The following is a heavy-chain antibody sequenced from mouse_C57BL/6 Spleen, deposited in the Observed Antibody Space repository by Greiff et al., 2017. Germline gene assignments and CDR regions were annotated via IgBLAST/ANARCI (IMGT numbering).Heavy chain of an antibody. V-gene: IGHV5-9-1*02. Sequence: EVKLMESGEGLVKPGGSLKLSCAASGFTFSSYAMSWVRQTPEKRLEWVAYISSGGDYTYYADTVKGRFTISRDNDRNTLYLQMSSLKSEDKAMYYYTRADYGSSRKGYAMDYWGQGTSVTVSS. CDR1: GFTFSSYA. CDR3: TRADYGSSRKGYAMDY. CDR2: ISSGGDYT. J-gene: IGHJ4*01. D-gene: IGHD1-1*01.